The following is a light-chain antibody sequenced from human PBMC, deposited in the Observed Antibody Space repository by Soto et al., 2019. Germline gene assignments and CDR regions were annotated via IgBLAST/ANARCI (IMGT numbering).Light chain of an antibody. Sequence: QSALTQPASVSGSPGQSITISCTGTSSDVGGYNYVSWCQQHPGKAPKLMIYEVSNRPSGVSNRFSGSKSGNTASLTISGLQAEDEADYYCSSYTSSSTRVFGTGTKVT. CDR2: EVS. J-gene: IGLJ1*01. CDR1: SSDVGGYNY. V-gene: IGLV2-14*01. CDR3: SSYTSSSTRV.